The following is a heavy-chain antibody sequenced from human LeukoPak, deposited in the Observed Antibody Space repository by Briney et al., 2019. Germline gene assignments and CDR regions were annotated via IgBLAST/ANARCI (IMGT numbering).Heavy chain of an antibody. CDR2: IYHSGST. CDR3: ARTTRYYDSSGCFDF. J-gene: IGHJ4*02. Sequence: PSETLSLTCAVSGGSISSYYWSWIRQPPGKGLEWIAYIYHSGSTNYNPSLKSRVTISVDTSKNQFSLKMSSVTAADTAVYYCARTTRYYDSSGCFDFWGQGTLVTVSS. CDR1: GGSISSYY. D-gene: IGHD3-22*01. V-gene: IGHV4-59*08.